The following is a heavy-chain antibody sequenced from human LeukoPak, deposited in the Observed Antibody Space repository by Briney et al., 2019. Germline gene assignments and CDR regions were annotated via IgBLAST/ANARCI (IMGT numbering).Heavy chain of an antibody. J-gene: IGHJ4*02. D-gene: IGHD6-19*01. V-gene: IGHV3-21*04. CDR2: ISSSSSYI. CDR3: ARVNPSSGWLQFDY. CDR1: GFTFSSYS. Sequence: GGSLRLSCAASGFTFSSYSMNWVRQAPGKGLEWVSSISSSSSYIYYADSVKGRFTISRDNSKNTLYLQMNSLRAEDTAVYYCARVNPSSGWLQFDYWGQGTLVTVSS.